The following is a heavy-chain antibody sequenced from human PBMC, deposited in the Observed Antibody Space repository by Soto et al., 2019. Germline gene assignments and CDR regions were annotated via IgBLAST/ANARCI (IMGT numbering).Heavy chain of an antibody. Sequence: GGSLRLSCAASGFTFSSYGMHWVRLAPGKGLEGVAVISYDGSNKYYADSVKGRFTISRDNSKNTLYLQMNSLRAEYTAVYYCAKDPEQWLVRIYYFDYWGQGTLVTVSS. CDR1: GFTFSSYG. V-gene: IGHV3-30*18. D-gene: IGHD6-19*01. CDR3: AKDPEQWLVRIYYFDY. CDR2: ISYDGSNK. J-gene: IGHJ4*02.